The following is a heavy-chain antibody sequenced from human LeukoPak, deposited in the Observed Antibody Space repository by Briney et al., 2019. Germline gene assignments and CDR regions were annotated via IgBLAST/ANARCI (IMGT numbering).Heavy chain of an antibody. V-gene: IGHV3-23*01. CDR1: GFTFSSYA. CDR2: IVGSGDST. CDR3: ARDHAFDI. J-gene: IGHJ3*02. Sequence: GGSLRLSCAASGFTFSSYAMSWVRQAPGKGLEWVAAIVGSGDSTYYADSVRGRFIISRDSSRNTLYLQMNSLRAEDTAVYYCARDHAFDIWGQGTMVTVSS.